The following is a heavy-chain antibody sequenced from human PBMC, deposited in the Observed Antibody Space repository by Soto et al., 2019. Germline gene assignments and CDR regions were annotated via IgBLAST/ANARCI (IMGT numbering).Heavy chain of an antibody. CDR2: INHSGST. CDR3: ARGPFFARYQPFDA. J-gene: IGHJ4*02. D-gene: IGHD1-20*01. Sequence: PSETLSLTCAVYVGSFSGYYWSWIRQPPGKGLEWIGEINHSGSTNYNPSLKSRVTISVDTSKNQFSLKLSSVTAADTAVYYCARGPFFARYQPFDAWGRGILVTVSS. CDR1: VGSFSGYY. V-gene: IGHV4-34*01.